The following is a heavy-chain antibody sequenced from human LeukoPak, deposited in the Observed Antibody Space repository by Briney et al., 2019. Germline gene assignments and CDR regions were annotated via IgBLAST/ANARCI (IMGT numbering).Heavy chain of an antibody. Sequence: ASVKVSCKASGYTFTSYAMHWVRQAPGQRLEWMGWINAGNGNTKYSQKFQGRVTITADESTSTAYMELSSLRSEDTAVYYCASPGGGYSYGYLDYWGQGTLVTVSS. CDR1: GYTFTSYA. CDR2: INAGNGNT. CDR3: ASPGGGYSYGYLDY. D-gene: IGHD5-18*01. V-gene: IGHV1-3*01. J-gene: IGHJ4*02.